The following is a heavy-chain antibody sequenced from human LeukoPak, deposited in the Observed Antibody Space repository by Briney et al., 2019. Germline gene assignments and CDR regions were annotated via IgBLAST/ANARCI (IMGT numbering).Heavy chain of an antibody. CDR3: ATFDYFGSGGLFDC. J-gene: IGHJ4*02. V-gene: IGHV3-30-3*01. CDR2: ISYDGSNK. CDR1: GFTFSSYA. D-gene: IGHD3-10*01. Sequence: GRSLRLSCAASGFTFSSYAMHWVRQAPGKGLEWVAVISYDGSNKYYADSVKGRFTISRDNARNSLYLRMNSLRAEDTAVYYCATFDYFGSGGLFDCWGQGTLVTVSS.